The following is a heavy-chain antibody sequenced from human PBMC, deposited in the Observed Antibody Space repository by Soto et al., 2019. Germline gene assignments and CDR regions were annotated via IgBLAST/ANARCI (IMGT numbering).Heavy chain of an antibody. V-gene: IGHV1-2*02. CDR3: AKDLTRQLAYWLDP. J-gene: IGHJ5*02. CDR1: GFSFTGYY. CDR2: INAHSGGT. Sequence: ASVKVSCKASGFSFTGYYIHWLRQAPGQGLEWMGWINAHSGGTEYAQKFQGRVTLTRDTSIATAYLTLTSLTSGDTALYYCAKDLTRQLAYWLDPWGQGTQVTVSS. D-gene: IGHD6-6*01.